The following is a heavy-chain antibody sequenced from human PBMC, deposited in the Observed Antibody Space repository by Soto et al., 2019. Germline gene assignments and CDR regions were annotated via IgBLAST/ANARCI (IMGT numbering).Heavy chain of an antibody. CDR2: IIPIFGTA. D-gene: IGHD3-22*01. CDR1: GGTFSSYA. CDR3: ARGYYYDSSGYYWYYYYGMDV. J-gene: IGHJ6*02. V-gene: IGHV1-69*12. Sequence: QVKLVQSGAEVKKPGSSVKVSCKASGGTFSSYAISWVRQAPGQGLEWMGGIIPIFGTANYAQKFQGRVTITADESTSTAYMELSSLRSEYTAVYYCARGYYYDSSGYYWYYYYGMDVWGQGTTVTVSS.